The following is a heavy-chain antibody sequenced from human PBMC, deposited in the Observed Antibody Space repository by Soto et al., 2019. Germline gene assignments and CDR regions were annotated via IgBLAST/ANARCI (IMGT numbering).Heavy chain of an antibody. V-gene: IGHV1-69*05. Sequence: VASVKVSCKASGGTFSSNAISWVRQAPGQGPEWMGGILPIFNTANYAQNFQGRVTITTDESTSTAYMELTSLKSEDTAIYYCATGGRGYSSSFPQFYFEYWGHGTLVTVSS. CDR2: ILPIFNTA. D-gene: IGHD5-18*01. CDR1: GGTFSSNA. J-gene: IGHJ4*01. CDR3: ATGGRGYSSSFPQFYFEY.